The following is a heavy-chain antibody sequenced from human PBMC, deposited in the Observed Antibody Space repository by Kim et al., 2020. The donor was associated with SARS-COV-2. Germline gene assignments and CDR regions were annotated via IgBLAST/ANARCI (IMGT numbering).Heavy chain of an antibody. J-gene: IGHJ6*02. CDR2: ISSSSSTI. CDR1: GFTFSSYS. CDR3: ARLGDSGSYRYYYYGMDV. Sequence: GGSLRLSCAASGFTFSSYSMNWVRQAPGKGLEWVSYISSSSSTIYYADSVKGRFTISRDNAKNSLYLQMNSLRAEDTAVYYCARLGDSGSYRYYYYGMDVWGQGTTVTVSS. V-gene: IGHV3-48*04. D-gene: IGHD1-26*01.